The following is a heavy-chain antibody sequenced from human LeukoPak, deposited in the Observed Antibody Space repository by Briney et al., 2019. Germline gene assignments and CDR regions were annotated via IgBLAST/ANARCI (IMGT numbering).Heavy chain of an antibody. J-gene: IGHJ4*02. CDR3: ARRAYNYPYDY. D-gene: IGHD5-18*01. CDR2: IYPYDSNT. V-gene: IGHV5-51*01. Sequence: GESLKISCKGSGYSFISYWIGWVRQMPGKGLGWMGIIYPYDSNTRYSPSFQGQVTISADKSMSTAYMQWSSLTASDTSIYNCARRAYNYPYDYWGQGTLVTVSS. CDR1: GYSFISYW.